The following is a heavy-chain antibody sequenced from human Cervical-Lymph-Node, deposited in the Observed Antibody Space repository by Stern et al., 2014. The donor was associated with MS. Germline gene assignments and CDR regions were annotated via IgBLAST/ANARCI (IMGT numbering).Heavy chain of an antibody. CDR1: GYSFTSYW. CDR3: ARRHCSSRRCGWFDP. CDR2: INPGDSDT. J-gene: IGHJ5*02. D-gene: IGHD2-2*01. V-gene: IGHV5-51*01. Sequence: VQLGQSGAEVKKPGESLKISCKGSGYSFTSYWIGWVRQMPGKGLAWMGIINPGDSDTRYSPSFQGQVTISADKSISTAYLQWSSLKASDTAMYYCARRHCSSRRCGWFDPWGQGTLVTVSS.